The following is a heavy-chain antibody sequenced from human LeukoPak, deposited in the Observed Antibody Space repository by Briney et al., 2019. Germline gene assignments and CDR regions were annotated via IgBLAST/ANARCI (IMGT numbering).Heavy chain of an antibody. J-gene: IGHJ4*02. CDR1: GFTFSSYG. CDR3: ARGGGGSGIFTRRWSPYQYYFDY. Sequence: GGSLRLSCAASGFTFSSYGMHWVRQAPGKGLEWVAVIWYDGSNKYYADSVKGRFTISRDNSKNTLYLQMNSLRAEDTAVYYCARGGGGSGIFTRRWSPYQYYFDYWGQGTLVTVSS. D-gene: IGHD3-10*01. V-gene: IGHV3-33*01. CDR2: IWYDGSNK.